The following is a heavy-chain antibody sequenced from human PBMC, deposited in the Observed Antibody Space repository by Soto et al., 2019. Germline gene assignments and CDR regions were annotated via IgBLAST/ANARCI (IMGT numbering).Heavy chain of an antibody. CDR3: ARRTYGDPANYYYYYMDV. CDR2: IYPGDSDT. J-gene: IGHJ6*03. CDR1: GYSFTSYW. Sequence: GESLKISCKGSGYSFTSYWIGWVRQMPGKGLEWMGIIYPGDSDTRYSPSFQGQVTISADKSISTAYLQWSSLKASDTAMYYCARRTYGDPANYYYYYMDVWGKGTTVTVSS. V-gene: IGHV5-51*01. D-gene: IGHD4-17*01.